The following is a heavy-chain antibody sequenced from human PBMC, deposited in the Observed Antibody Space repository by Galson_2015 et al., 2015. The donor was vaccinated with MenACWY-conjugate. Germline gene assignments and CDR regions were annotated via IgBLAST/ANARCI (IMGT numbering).Heavy chain of an antibody. V-gene: IGHV3-23*01. Sequence: SLRLSCAASGFTFSTYAMTWVRQAPGKGLEWVSTISGSDGRTYYADSVKGRFTISRDNSKNTLYVQMNSLRAEDTAVYYCAKALYNGSGSPTIGVFDYWGQGTPVTVSS. J-gene: IGHJ4*02. D-gene: IGHD3-10*01. CDR2: ISGSDGRT. CDR1: GFTFSTYA. CDR3: AKALYNGSGSPTIGVFDY.